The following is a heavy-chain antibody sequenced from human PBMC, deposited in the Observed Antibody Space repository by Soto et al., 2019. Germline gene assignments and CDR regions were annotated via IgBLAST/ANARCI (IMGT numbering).Heavy chain of an antibody. V-gene: IGHV3-48*03. CDR3: ARSPPRFRANWFDP. J-gene: IGHJ5*02. CDR2: ISSSGSTI. D-gene: IGHD2-21*01. Sequence: GGSLRLSCAASGFTFSSYEMNWVRQAPGKGLEWVSYISSSGSTIYYADSVKGRFTISRDNAKNSPYLQMNSLRAEDTAVYYCARSPPRFRANWFDPWGQGTLVTVSS. CDR1: GFTFSSYE.